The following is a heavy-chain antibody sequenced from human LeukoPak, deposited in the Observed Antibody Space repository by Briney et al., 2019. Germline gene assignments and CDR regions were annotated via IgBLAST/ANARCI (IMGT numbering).Heavy chain of an antibody. V-gene: IGHV4-30-4*08. CDR2: IYYSGST. CDR3: ARGWSSSWPFYFDY. J-gene: IGHJ4*02. CDR1: GGSISSGDYY. D-gene: IGHD6-13*01. Sequence: PSETLSLTCTVSGGSISSGDYYWSWIRQPPGKGLEWIGYIYYSGSTYYNPSLKSRVTISVDTSKNQFSLKLSSVTAADTAVYYCARGWSSSWPFYFDYWGQGTLVTVSS.